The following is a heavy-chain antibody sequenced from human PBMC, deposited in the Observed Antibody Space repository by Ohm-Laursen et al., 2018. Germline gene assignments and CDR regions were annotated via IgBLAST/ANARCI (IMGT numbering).Heavy chain of an antibody. CDR1: GFTFSGYA. J-gene: IGHJ5*01. D-gene: IGHD3-10*01. CDR3: AKGRSGGTGHGNWFES. CDR2: ATGSGRST. Sequence: GSLRLSCTASGFTFSGYAMSWVRQGPEKGLEWVSVATGSGRSTYYTDSVKGRFSISRDNSKNTLYLQMNSLRVEATAVYYCAKGRSGGTGHGNWFESWGQGALVIVSS. V-gene: IGHV3-23*01.